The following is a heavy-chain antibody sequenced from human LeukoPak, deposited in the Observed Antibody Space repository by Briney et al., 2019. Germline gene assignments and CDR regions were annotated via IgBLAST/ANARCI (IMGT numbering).Heavy chain of an antibody. J-gene: IGHJ3*02. Sequence: SETLSLTCTVSGGSISSSSYYWGWIRQPPGKGLEWIGSIYYSGSTYYNPSLKSRVTISVDTSKNQFSLKLSSVTAADTAVYYCAKNYRRSYSGAFDIWGQGTMVTVSS. CDR1: GGSISSSSYY. D-gene: IGHD1-26*01. CDR2: IYYSGST. CDR3: AKNYRRSYSGAFDI. V-gene: IGHV4-39*01.